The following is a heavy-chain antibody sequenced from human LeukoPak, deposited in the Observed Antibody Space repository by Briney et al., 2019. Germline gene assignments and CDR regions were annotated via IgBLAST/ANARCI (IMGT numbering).Heavy chain of an antibody. CDR3: ARGTNLYSSSWYGRGRWYFDL. J-gene: IGHJ2*01. D-gene: IGHD6-13*01. CDR1: GGSISSYY. V-gene: IGHV4-59*01. CDR2: IYYSGST. Sequence: ETLSLTCTVSGGSISSYYWSWIRQPPGKGLEWIGYIYYSGSTNYNPSLKSRVTISVDTSKNQFSLKLSSVTAADTAVYYCARGTNLYSSSWYGRGRWYFDLWGRGTLVTVSS.